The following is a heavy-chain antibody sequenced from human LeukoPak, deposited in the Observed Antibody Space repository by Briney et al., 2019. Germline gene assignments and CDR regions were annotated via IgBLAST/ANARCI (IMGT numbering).Heavy chain of an antibody. V-gene: IGHV4-39*01. CDR2: MYYSGTT. CDR1: GGSISSGSYY. J-gene: IGHJ4*02. CDR3: ARHPPRDGSAFAY. Sequence: PSETLSLTCTVSGGSISSGSYYWGGIRQPPGKGLEWIASMYYSGTTFYSPSLKSRVTISVDTSKNQLSLKLGSVTAADTAVYYCARHPPRDGSAFAYWGQGTLVTVSS.